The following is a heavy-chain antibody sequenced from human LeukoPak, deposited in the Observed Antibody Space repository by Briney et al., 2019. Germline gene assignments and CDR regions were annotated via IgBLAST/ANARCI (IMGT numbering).Heavy chain of an antibody. Sequence: GGSLRLSCAASGFTFSSYSMNWVRQAPGKGLEWVSSISSSRSYIYYADSVKGRFTISRDNAKNSLYLQMNSLRAEDTAVYYCARDYYGSGSYYPGTFDYWGQGTLVTVSS. CDR3: ARDYYGSGSYYPGTFDY. J-gene: IGHJ4*02. CDR1: GFTFSSYS. D-gene: IGHD3-10*01. V-gene: IGHV3-21*01. CDR2: ISSSRSYI.